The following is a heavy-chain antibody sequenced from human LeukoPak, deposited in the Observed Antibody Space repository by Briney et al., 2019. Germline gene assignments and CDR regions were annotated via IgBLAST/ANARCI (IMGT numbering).Heavy chain of an antibody. CDR1: GDSVSSNSAA. D-gene: IGHD3-10*01. J-gene: IGHJ4*02. CDR3: ARERSYGSGSYYNFKYYFDY. Sequence: SQTLSLTCAISGDSVSSNSAAWNWIRQSPSRGLEWQGRTYYRSKWYNDYAVSVKSRITINPDTSKNQFSLQLNSVTPEDTAVYYCARERSYGSGSYYNFKYYFDYWGQGTLVTVSS. CDR2: TYYRSKWYN. V-gene: IGHV6-1*01.